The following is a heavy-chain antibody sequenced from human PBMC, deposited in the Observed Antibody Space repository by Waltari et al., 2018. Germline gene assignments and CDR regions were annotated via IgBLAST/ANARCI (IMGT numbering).Heavy chain of an antibody. CDR3: AREKLRFLEWFPYAFDI. Sequence: EVQLVESGGGLVQPGGSLRLSCAASGFTFSSYAMSWVRQAPGKGLEWVSAISGSGGSTYSADAVKGRFTISRDNSKNTLYLQMNSLRAEDTAVYYCAREKLRFLEWFPYAFDIWGQGTMVTVSS. J-gene: IGHJ3*02. CDR1: GFTFSSYA. D-gene: IGHD3-3*01. V-gene: IGHV3-23*04. CDR2: ISGSGGST.